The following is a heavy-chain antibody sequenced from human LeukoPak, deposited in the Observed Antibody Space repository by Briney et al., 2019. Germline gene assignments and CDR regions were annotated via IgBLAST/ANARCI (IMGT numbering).Heavy chain of an antibody. J-gene: IGHJ3*02. Sequence: ASVKVSCKASGYTFTSYYMHWVRQTPRQGLEWMGIINPSGGSTSYAQKFQGRDTMTRDTSTSTVYMELSSLRSEDTAVYYCARDRYYYDSSGYANDAFDIWGQGTMVTVSS. D-gene: IGHD3-22*01. CDR1: GYTFTSYY. V-gene: IGHV1-46*01. CDR3: ARDRYYYDSSGYANDAFDI. CDR2: INPSGGST.